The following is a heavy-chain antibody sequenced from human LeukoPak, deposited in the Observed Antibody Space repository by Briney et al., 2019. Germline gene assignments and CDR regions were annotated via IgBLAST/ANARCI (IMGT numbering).Heavy chain of an antibody. V-gene: IGHV3-23*01. Sequence: GGSLRLSCAAFGFTYSSDDMYWVRQAPGKGLEWVSEISSSGNTYYADSVKGRFTISRDNSKNTLYLQMDILRAEDTAVYYCAKENDAWGQGTLVTVSS. CDR3: AKENDA. CDR1: GFTYSSDD. J-gene: IGHJ5*02. CDR2: ISSSGNT.